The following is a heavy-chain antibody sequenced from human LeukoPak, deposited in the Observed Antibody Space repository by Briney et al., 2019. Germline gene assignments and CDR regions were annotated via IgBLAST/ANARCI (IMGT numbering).Heavy chain of an antibody. J-gene: IGHJ4*02. CDR3: ARAESSSGWYYFDY. Sequence: SQTLSLTCTVSGGSTSSGSYYWSWIRRPAGKGLEWIGRIYTSGSTNYNPSLKSRVTISVDTSKNQFSLKLSSVTAADTAVYYCARAESSSGWYYFDYWGQGTLVTVSS. V-gene: IGHV4-61*02. CDR1: GGSTSSGSYY. CDR2: IYTSGST. D-gene: IGHD6-19*01.